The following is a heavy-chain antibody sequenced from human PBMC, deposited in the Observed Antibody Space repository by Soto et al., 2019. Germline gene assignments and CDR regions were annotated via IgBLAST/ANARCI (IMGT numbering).Heavy chain of an antibody. CDR2: IRGSADST. J-gene: IGHJ6*02. D-gene: IGHD2-8*01. CDR3: AKTRGAMIYAISVYGMDV. CDR1: GFSFSSFA. Sequence: VQLLESGGGFIHPGGSLRLSCAASGFSFSSFAMNWVRQAPGKGLEWVSIIRGSADSTFYADSVKGRFTISRDNSKSTLYLQINSLRAEDTAVYYCAKTRGAMIYAISVYGMDVWGQGTTVTVSS. V-gene: IGHV3-23*01.